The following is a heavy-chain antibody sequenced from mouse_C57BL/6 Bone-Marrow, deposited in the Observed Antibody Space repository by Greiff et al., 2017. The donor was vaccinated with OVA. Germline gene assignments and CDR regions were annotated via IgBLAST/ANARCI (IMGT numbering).Heavy chain of an antibody. CDR3: ARGGMYDYGRFAY. D-gene: IGHD2-4*01. V-gene: IGHV1-81*01. CDR1: GYTFTSYG. CDR2: IYPRNGNT. Sequence: QVQLQQSGAELARPGASVKLSCKASGYTFTSYGISWVKQRTGQGLEWIGEIYPRNGNTYYNEKFKGKATLTADKSSSTAYMELSSLTSEDSAVYSCARGGMYDYGRFAYWGQGTLVTVSA. J-gene: IGHJ3*01.